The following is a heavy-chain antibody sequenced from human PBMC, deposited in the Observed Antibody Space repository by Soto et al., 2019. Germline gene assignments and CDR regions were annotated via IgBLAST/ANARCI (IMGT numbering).Heavy chain of an antibody. J-gene: IGHJ4*02. CDR3: AREPSI. V-gene: IGHV4-31*03. CDR1: GGSINSGGYY. Sequence: QVQLQESGPGLVKPSQTLSLTCTVSGGSINSGGYYWTWIRQHPGKGLEWIGYIYYSGSTYYNPSLTSRVTISVYTSKNQFSLNLSSFTSAATAAYYCAREPSIWAPGTLVTVSS. CDR2: IYYSGST.